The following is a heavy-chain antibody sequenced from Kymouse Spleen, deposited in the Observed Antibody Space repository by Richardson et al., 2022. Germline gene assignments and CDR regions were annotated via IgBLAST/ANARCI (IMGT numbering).Heavy chain of an antibody. V-gene: IGHV3-9*01. J-gene: IGHJ6*02. Sequence: EVQLVESGGGLVQPGRSLRLSCAASGFTFDDYAMHWVRQAPGKGLEWVSGISWNSGSIGYADSVKGRFTISRDNAKNSLYLQMNSLRAEDTALYYCAKDTSITIFGVVNYYYGMDVWGQGTTVTVSS. CDR3: AKDTSITIFGVVNYYYGMDV. D-gene: IGHD3-3*01. CDR1: GFTFDDYA. CDR2: ISWNSGSI.